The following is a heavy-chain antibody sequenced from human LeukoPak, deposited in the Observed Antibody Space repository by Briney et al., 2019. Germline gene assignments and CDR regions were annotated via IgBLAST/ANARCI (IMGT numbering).Heavy chain of an antibody. CDR2: ISYDANNE. D-gene: IGHD3-10*01. V-gene: IGHV3-30-3*01. J-gene: IGHJ5*02. CDR3: ARDRGGP. Sequence: GRSLRLSCGASGFTLNSHAMHWVRQAPDKGLEWVAVISYDANNEYYADSVKGRFTISRDISKNTLYLQMNSLSAEDTAMYYCARDRGGPWGQGTLVTVSS. CDR1: GFTLNSHA.